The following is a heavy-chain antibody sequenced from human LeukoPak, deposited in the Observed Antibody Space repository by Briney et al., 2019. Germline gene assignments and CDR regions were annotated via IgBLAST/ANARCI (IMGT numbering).Heavy chain of an antibody. J-gene: IGHJ4*02. CDR3: AKGNCRGTSCYSDY. V-gene: IGHV3-23*01. Sequence: GGSLRLSCADSGFTFCSYAMRWVRQAPGKGLEWVSGISGSGGMTYYADSVKGRFAIATDNSKNTLYFQMNSLRAEETAVYYCAKGNCRGTSCYSDYWGQGTLVTVSS. D-gene: IGHD2-2*02. CDR1: GFTFCSYA. CDR2: ISGSGGMT.